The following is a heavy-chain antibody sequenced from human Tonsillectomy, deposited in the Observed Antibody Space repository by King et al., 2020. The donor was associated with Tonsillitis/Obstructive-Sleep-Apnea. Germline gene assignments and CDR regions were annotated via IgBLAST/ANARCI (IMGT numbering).Heavy chain of an antibody. J-gene: IGHJ5*02. Sequence: VQLVESGAEVKKPGESLKISCKGSGYSFSEYWIAWVRQMPGKGLEWMGIIYPDDSDTRYSPSFQGQVTMSVDKSISTAYLQWGSLKASDTAIYYCARRRDVVVPAAIAGWFDPWGQGTLVTVSS. CDR1: GYSFSEYW. CDR2: IYPDDSDT. CDR3: ARRRDVVVPAAIAGWFDP. D-gene: IGHD2-2*02. V-gene: IGHV5-51*01.